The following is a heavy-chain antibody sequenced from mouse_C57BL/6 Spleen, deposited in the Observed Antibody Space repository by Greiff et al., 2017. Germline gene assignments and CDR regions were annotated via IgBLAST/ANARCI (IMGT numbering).Heavy chain of an antibody. CDR2: IDPGDGDT. CDR1: GYAFSSSW. V-gene: IGHV1-82*01. Sequence: VQLQQSGPELVKPGASVKISCKASGYAFSSSWMNWVKQRPGKGLEWIGRIDPGDGDTNYNGKFKGKATLTADKSSSTAYMQLSSLTSEDSAVYFCARGGTYAMDYWGQGTSVTVSS. CDR3: ARGGTYAMDY. J-gene: IGHJ4*01.